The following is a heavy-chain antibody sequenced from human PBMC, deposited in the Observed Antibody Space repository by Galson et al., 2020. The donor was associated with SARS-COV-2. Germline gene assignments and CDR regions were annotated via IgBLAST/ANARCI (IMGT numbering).Heavy chain of an antibody. D-gene: IGHD2-15*01. Sequence: ASVKVSCKASGYTFTGYYMHWVRQAPGQGLEWMGWINPNSGGTNYAQKFQGWVTMTRDTSISTAYMELSRLRSDDTAVYYCARSRQSRGPIVRGYCSGGSCPAGHYMDVWGKGTTVTVSS. CDR3: ARSRQSRGPIVRGYCSGGSCPAGHYMDV. CDR2: INPNSGGT. V-gene: IGHV1-2*04. CDR1: GYTFTGYY. J-gene: IGHJ6*03.